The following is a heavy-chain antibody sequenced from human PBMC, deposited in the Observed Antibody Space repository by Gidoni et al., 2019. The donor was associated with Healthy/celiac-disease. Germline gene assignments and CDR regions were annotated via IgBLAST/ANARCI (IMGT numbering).Heavy chain of an antibody. D-gene: IGHD6-13*01. V-gene: IGHV1-69*08. CDR2: IIPILGIA. Sequence: QVQLVQYGAEVKKPGSAVKVDGKAAGGTFSSDTISWVRQAPGQGLEWMGRIIPILGIANYAQKFQGRVTITADKSTSTAYMELSSLRSEDTAVYYCAREQTYRSNLPRHYGMDVWGQGTTVTVSS. CDR1: GGTFSSDT. CDR3: AREQTYRSNLPRHYGMDV. J-gene: IGHJ6*02.